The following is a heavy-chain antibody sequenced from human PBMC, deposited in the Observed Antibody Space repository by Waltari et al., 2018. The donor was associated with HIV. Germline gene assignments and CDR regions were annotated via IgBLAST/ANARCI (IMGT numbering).Heavy chain of an antibody. CDR1: GLTFSDAW. CDR3: TTDYWVVTAY. V-gene: IGHV3-15*01. CDR2: IKSSTDGGTI. J-gene: IGHJ4*02. Sequence: EVQLVESGGGLVKPGGSLRLSCAASGLTFSDAWMNWVRQAPGKGLGLVGRIKSSTDGGTIDYAAPVKGRFTISRDDSKNTLYVQMNSLKTEDTAVYFCTTDYWVVTAYWGQGTLVTVSS. D-gene: IGHD2-21*02.